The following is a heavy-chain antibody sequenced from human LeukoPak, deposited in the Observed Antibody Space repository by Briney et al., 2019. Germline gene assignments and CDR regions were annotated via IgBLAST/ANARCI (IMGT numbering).Heavy chain of an antibody. CDR2: IIPIFGTA. Sequence: SVKVSCKASGYTFTSYAISWVRQAPGQGLEWMGGIIPIFGTANYAQKFQGRVTITADESTSTAYMELSSLRSEDTAVYYCARETTTVTTNYYYYYYGMDVWGQGTTVTVSS. CDR1: GYTFTSYA. J-gene: IGHJ6*02. D-gene: IGHD4-17*01. CDR3: ARETTTVTTNYYYYYYGMDV. V-gene: IGHV1-69*13.